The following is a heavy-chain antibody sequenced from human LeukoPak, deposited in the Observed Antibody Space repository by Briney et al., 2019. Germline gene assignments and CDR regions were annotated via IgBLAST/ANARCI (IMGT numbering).Heavy chain of an antibody. V-gene: IGHV1-8*01. CDR1: GYTFTSYD. D-gene: IGHD4-23*01. J-gene: IGHJ4*02. Sequence: GASVEVSCKAAGYTFTSYDINWVRQANGQGLEWMGWMNPNSGNTGYAQKFQGRVTMTRTTSISTAYMELSSLRSEDTAVYYCASRVFSGGPDYWGQGTLVTVSS. CDR2: MNPNSGNT. CDR3: ASRVFSGGPDY.